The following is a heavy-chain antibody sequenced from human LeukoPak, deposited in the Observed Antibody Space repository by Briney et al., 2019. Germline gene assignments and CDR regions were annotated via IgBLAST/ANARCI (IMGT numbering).Heavy chain of an antibody. D-gene: IGHD2-2*01. CDR2: ISGSGGST. CDR3: AKDFDIVVVPAHNWFDP. Sequence: PGGSLRLSCAASGFTFSSYAMSWVRQAPGKGLEWASAISGSGGSTYYADSVKGRFTISRDNSKNTLYLQMNSLRAEDTAVYYCAKDFDIVVVPAHNWFDPWGQGTLVTVSS. CDR1: GFTFSSYA. J-gene: IGHJ5*02. V-gene: IGHV3-23*01.